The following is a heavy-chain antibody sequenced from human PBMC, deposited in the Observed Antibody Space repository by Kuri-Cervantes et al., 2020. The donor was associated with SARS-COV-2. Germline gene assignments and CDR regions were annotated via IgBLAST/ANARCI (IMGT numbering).Heavy chain of an antibody. D-gene: IGHD3-22*01. CDR2: IYYSGST. Sequence: SETLSLTCTVSGGSISSGGYYWSWIRQHPGKGLEWIGYIYYSGSTYYNPSLKSRVTISVDTSKNQFSLKLSSVTAADTAVYYCARGSLSYYDSSGYYLTDAFDIWGQGTMVTVSS. CDR3: ARGSLSYYDSSGYYLTDAFDI. V-gene: IGHV4-31*03. J-gene: IGHJ3*02. CDR1: GGSISSGGYY.